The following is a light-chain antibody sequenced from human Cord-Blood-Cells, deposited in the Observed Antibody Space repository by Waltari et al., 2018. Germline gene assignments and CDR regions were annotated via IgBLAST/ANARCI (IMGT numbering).Light chain of an antibody. CDR3: QQYGSSPLT. J-gene: IGKJ2*01. V-gene: IGKV3-20*01. CDR2: GAS. Sequence: DTVLTQSPVTLSLSPGERPTLSCRASQSVSSSYLAWYQQKPGQAPRLLIYGASSRATGSPDRFSGSGSVPDVTLIISRLEPEDFAVYYCQQYGSSPLTFGQGTKLEIK. CDR1: QSVSSSY.